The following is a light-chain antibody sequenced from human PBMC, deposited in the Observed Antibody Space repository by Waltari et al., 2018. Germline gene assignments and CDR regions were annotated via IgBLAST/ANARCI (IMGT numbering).Light chain of an antibody. V-gene: IGLV2-23*02. J-gene: IGLJ1*01. CDR3: CSYSGSGSFPYV. Sequence: QSALTQPASVSGSPGQSITISCPGSSHNLGFYDLVSCYQQHPGKAPKLIIFDVIKRPSGVSDRFSGSKSGNTASLTISGLQTEDDADYYCCSYSGSGSFPYVFGPGTRVAVL. CDR1: SHNLGFYDL. CDR2: DVI.